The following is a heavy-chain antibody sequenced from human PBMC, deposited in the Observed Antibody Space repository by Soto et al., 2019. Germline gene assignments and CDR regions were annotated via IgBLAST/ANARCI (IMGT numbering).Heavy chain of an antibody. CDR2: ISYDGSNK. D-gene: IGHD3-22*01. CDR3: AKELYYYDSSNWFDP. CDR1: GFTFSSYG. V-gene: IGHV3-30*18. J-gene: IGHJ5*02. Sequence: GGSLRLSCAASGFTFSSYGMHWVRQAPGKGLEWVAVISYDGSNKYYADSVKGRFTISRDNSKNTLYLQMNSLRAEDTAVYYCAKELYYYDSSNWFDPWGQGTLVTVSS.